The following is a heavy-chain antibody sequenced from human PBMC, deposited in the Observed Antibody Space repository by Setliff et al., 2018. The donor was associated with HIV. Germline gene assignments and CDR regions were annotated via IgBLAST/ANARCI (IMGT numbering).Heavy chain of an antibody. V-gene: IGHV1-69*10. Sequence: SVKVSCKASGGTSNTYAINWVRQAPGQGLEWMGQVITILDITSYAQKFQGRVTITADESTNTMYMGLSSLRSDDTAVYYCAGPRGDEAFDIWGQGTMVTVSS. J-gene: IGHJ3*02. D-gene: IGHD3-10*01. CDR1: GGTSNTYA. CDR3: AGPRGDEAFDI. CDR2: VITILDIT.